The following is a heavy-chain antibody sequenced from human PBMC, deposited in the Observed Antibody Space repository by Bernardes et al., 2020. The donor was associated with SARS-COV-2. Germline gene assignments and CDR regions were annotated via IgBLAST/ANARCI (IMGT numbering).Heavy chain of an antibody. CDR3: AIDTSRFTASKDFES. V-gene: IGHV3-11*05. J-gene: IGHJ4*02. Sequence: GGSLRLSCTASGFIFSDSSMSWIRQAPGKGLEWISYISGETGYTNYAGSVKGRFTISRDNARNSLYLQMTNLRADDTATYFCAIDTSRFTASKDFESWGQGTLVTVSS. CDR1: GFIFSDSS. D-gene: IGHD3-9*01. CDR2: ISGETGYT.